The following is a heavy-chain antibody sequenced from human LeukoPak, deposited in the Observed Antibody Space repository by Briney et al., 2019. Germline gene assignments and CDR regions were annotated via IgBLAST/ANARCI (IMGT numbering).Heavy chain of an antibody. CDR1: GITIAGYD. V-gene: IGHV1-2*02. CDR3: ARVKIPSDTGDLDAFDI. J-gene: IGHJ3*02. Sequence: ASVKVSCKASGITIAGYDVHWVRQAPGQGLEWMGRIKPRFSGTNHAEKFQGRVTMTGDTSMTTAYMELSSLTSDDTAVYYCARVKIPSDTGDLDAFDIWGQGTMVTVSS. CDR2: IKPRFSGT. D-gene: IGHD7-27*01.